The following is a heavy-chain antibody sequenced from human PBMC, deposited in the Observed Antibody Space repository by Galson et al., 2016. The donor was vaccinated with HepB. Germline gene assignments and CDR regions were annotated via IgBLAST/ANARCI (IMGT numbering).Heavy chain of an antibody. CDR1: GFTFSYYW. Sequence: SLRLSCAASGFTFSYYWMSWVRQAPGKGLEWVGHIKNRAEGGTTDYAAPVKGRFYISRDDSEDTLYLQLNSLKTEDTAMYYCTTDLPAIGGQGFDFWGQGILVTVSS. J-gene: IGHJ4*02. V-gene: IGHV3-15*01. CDR3: TTDLPAIGGQGFDF. D-gene: IGHD2-15*01. CDR2: IKNRAEGGTT.